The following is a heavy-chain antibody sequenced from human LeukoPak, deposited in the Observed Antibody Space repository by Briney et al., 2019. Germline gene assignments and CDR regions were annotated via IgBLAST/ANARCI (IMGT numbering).Heavy chain of an antibody. CDR2: IYTSGST. J-gene: IGHJ6*02. CDR3: ARDGLSGSGSGGYYYYGMDV. Sequence: PSETLSLTCTVSGGSISSYYWSWIRQPAGKGLEWIGRIYTSGSTNYNPSLKSRVTMSVDTSKNQFSLKLSSVTAADTAVHYCARDGLSGSGSGGYYYYGMDVWGQGTTVTVSS. D-gene: IGHD3-10*01. V-gene: IGHV4-4*07. CDR1: GGSISSYY.